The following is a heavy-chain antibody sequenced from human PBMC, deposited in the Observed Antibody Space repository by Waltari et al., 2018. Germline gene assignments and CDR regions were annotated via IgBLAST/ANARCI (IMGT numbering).Heavy chain of an antibody. CDR1: GGSFSGYY. D-gene: IGHD3-10*01. J-gene: IGHJ6*03. Sequence: QVQLQQWGAGLLKPSETLSLTCAGYGGSFSGYYWSWIRQPPGKGLEWIGEINHSGSTNYNPSLKSRVTISVDTSKNQFSLKLSSVTAADTAVYYCARGTRDTMVRGARYYYYMDVWGKGTTVTVSS. CDR3: ARGTRDTMVRGARYYYYMDV. CDR2: INHSGST. V-gene: IGHV4-34*01.